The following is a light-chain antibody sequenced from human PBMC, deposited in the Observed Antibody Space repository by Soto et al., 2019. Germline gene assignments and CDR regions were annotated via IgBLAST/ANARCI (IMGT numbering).Light chain of an antibody. CDR2: EVN. CDR3: SSYAGINNLGV. Sequence: QSALTQPPSAYGSPGQSVTISCTGTSSDVGGYKYVSWYRQHPGKAPKLMIFEVNKRPSGVPDRFSGSKSGNTASLTVSGLQAEDEADYYCSSYAGINNLGVFGTGTKLTVL. CDR1: SSDVGGYKY. V-gene: IGLV2-8*01. J-gene: IGLJ1*01.